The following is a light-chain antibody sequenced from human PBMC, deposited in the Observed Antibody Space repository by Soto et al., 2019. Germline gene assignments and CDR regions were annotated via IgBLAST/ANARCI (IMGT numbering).Light chain of an antibody. CDR1: QIISSAY. CDR2: ASS. CDR3: QQCGSSLPWT. V-gene: IGKV3-20*01. J-gene: IGKJ1*01. Sequence: EIVLTQSPGTLSLSPGDRATLSCRASQIISSAYLAWYQQRPGQAPRLLIYASSSRATAIPDRFSGSGSGTDFTLTISRLEPEDFAVYYCQQCGSSLPWTFGQGTKVEMK.